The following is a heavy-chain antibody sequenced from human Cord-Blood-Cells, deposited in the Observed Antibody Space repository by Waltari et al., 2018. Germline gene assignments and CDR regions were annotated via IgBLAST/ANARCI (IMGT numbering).Heavy chain of an antibody. Sequence: QVQLQESGPGLVTPSETLSLTCTVSGYSIRRGYYWGWIRMPPGKGLEWSESIYHSGSTYYNPSLKSRVTISVDTSKNQFSLKLSSVTAADTAVYYCARDARMVRGVITPIDYWGQGTLVTVSS. CDR2: IYHSGST. V-gene: IGHV4-38-2*02. CDR3: ARDARMVRGVITPIDY. CDR1: GYSIRRGYY. J-gene: IGHJ4*02. D-gene: IGHD3-10*01.